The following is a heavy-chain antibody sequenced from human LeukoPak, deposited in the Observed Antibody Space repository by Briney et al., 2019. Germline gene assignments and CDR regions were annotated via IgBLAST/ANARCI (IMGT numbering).Heavy chain of an antibody. Sequence: SQTLSLTCTVSGGSISSGGYSWSWIRQPPGKGLEWIGYIYHSGSTYYNPSLKSRVTISVDRSKNQFSLKLSSVTAADTAVYYCARSGYSAPVGYWGQGTLVTVSS. V-gene: IGHV4-30-2*01. CDR3: ARSGYSAPVGY. D-gene: IGHD5-12*01. CDR2: IYHSGST. J-gene: IGHJ4*02. CDR1: GGSISSGGYS.